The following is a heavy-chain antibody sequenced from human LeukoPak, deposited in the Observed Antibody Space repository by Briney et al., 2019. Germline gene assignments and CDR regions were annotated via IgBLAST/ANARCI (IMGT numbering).Heavy chain of an antibody. CDR1: RFTFSNYG. D-gene: IGHD6-6*01. V-gene: IGHV3-30*02. Sequence: GGSLRLSCAASRFTFSNYGMHWVRQAPGKGLEWVAFIQYDGSNKYYGDSVKGRFTISRDNSKNTLYLQMNSLRAEDTAVYYCAKETSYNWFDPWGQGTLVTVSS. CDR2: IQYDGSNK. CDR3: AKETSYNWFDP. J-gene: IGHJ5*02.